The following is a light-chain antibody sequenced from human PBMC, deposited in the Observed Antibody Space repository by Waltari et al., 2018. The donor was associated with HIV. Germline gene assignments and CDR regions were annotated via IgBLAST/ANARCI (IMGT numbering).Light chain of an antibody. CDR2: EVS. J-gene: IGLJ2*01. CDR3: SSYAGSNTHVV. V-gene: IGLV2-8*01. Sequence: QSALTQPPSASGSPGQSVTISCTGTSSDVGGYNYVSWYQQHPGKAPKLMIYEVSKRPSGVPDRVSGSKSGNTASLTVSGLQAEDEADYYCSSYAGSNTHVVFGGGTKLTVL. CDR1: SSDVGGYNY.